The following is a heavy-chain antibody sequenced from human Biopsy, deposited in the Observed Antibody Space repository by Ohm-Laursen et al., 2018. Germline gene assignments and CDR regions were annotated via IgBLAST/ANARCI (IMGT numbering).Heavy chain of an antibody. CDR3: ARVGRTRVDGVYSYGMDV. V-gene: IGHV3-23*01. J-gene: IGHJ6*02. Sequence: SLRLSCSASGFTFSAFSMNWVRQAPGRGLEWVSIIGVDGRTIYYADSVKGRFTISRDNSKNTLYLQMNSLRADDTAVYYCARVGRTRVDGVYSYGMDVWGQGTTVIVSS. CDR1: GFTFSAFS. D-gene: IGHD2-15*01. CDR2: IGVDGRTI.